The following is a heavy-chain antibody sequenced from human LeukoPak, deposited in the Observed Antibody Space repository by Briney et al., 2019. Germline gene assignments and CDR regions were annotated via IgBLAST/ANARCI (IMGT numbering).Heavy chain of an antibody. CDR2: ISSSGSTI. D-gene: IGHD3-10*02. CDR1: GFTFSSYE. CDR3: AERGITMIGGV. Sequence: GGSLRLSCAASGFTFSSYEMNWVRQAPGKGLDWVSYISSSGSTIYYADSVKGRFTISRDNAKNSLYLQMNSLRAEDTAVYYCAERGITMIGGVWGKGTTVTISS. V-gene: IGHV3-48*03. J-gene: IGHJ6*04.